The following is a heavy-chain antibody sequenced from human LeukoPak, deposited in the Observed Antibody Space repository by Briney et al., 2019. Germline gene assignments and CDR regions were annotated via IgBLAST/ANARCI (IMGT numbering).Heavy chain of an antibody. CDR3: ATGSYYYDSSGYCPLEFDY. CDR2: INTNTGNP. D-gene: IGHD3-22*01. V-gene: IGHV7-4-1*02. J-gene: IGHJ4*02. Sequence: ASVKVSCKASGYTFTNYAMNWVRQAPGQGLEWMGWINTNTGNPTYAQGFTGRFVFSLDTSVSTAYLQITRLKAEDTAVYYCATGSYYYDSSGYCPLEFDYWGQGTLVTVSS. CDR1: GYTFTNYA.